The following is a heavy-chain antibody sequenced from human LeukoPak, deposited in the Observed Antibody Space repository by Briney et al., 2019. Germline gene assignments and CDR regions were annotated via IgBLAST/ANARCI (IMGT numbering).Heavy chain of an antibody. CDR1: GFTFSFYG. Sequence: GGSLRLSCAASGFTFSFYGMHWVRQAPGKGLEWVACIRYDGSNQYYADSVKGRFTISRDNSKNTLYLQMNSLRAEDTAVYYCARGPSGYHNTGGQGTLVTVSS. V-gene: IGHV3-30*02. J-gene: IGHJ4*02. CDR3: ARGPSGYHNT. D-gene: IGHD5-12*01. CDR2: IRYDGSNQ.